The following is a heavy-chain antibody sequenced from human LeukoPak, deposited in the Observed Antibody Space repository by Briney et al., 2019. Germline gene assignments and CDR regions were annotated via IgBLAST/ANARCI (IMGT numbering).Heavy chain of an antibody. CDR2: ISSSSSYI. D-gene: IGHD3-3*01. CDR3: ARDSEPDFWSGYYCLDY. CDR1: GFSFSSYS. J-gene: IGHJ4*02. Sequence: GGSLRPSCAASGFSFSSYSMNWVRQAPGKGLEWVSSISSSSSYIYYADSVKGRFTISRDNAKNSLYLQMNSLRAEDTAVYYCARDSEPDFWSGYYCLDYWGQGILVTVSS. V-gene: IGHV3-21*01.